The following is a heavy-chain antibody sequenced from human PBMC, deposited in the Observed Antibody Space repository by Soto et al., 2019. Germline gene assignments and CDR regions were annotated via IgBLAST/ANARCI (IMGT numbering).Heavy chain of an antibody. CDR1: GFTFNSYA. CDR2: ISSSAGNT. V-gene: IGHV3-23*01. Sequence: GGSLRLSCAASGFTFNSYAMSWVRQAPGKGLEWVSSISSSAGNTYYADSVKGRFTVSRDNSRNTLYLQMNSLRAEDTAVYFCAKVPNWGGHYYFDYWGQGTLVTVSS. CDR3: AKVPNWGGHYYFDY. D-gene: IGHD7-27*01. J-gene: IGHJ4*02.